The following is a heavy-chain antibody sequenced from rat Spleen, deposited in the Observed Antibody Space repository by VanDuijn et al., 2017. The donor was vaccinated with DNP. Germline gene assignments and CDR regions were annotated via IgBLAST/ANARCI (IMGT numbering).Heavy chain of an antibody. V-gene: IGHV1-43*01. CDR1: GYTFTTYY. CDR2: INTGSGAT. J-gene: IGHJ1*01. D-gene: IGHD1-4*01. CDR3: ARRRLPYWYFDF. Sequence: QVQLQQSGAELAKPGSSVKISCKASGYTFTTYYISWIKQTTGQDLEYIGYINTGSGATNYNEKFKGKATLTVDKSSSTAFMQLSSLTPDDSAVYYCARRRLPYWYFDFWGPGTMVTVSS.